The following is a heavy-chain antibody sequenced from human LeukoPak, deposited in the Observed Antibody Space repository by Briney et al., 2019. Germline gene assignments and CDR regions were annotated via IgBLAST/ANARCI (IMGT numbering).Heavy chain of an antibody. CDR3: ARDKWGGFDY. Sequence: GSLRLSCAASGFTFSSYEMNWVRQAPGKGLEWVSYISSSGSTIYYADSAKGRFTISRVNAKNSLYLQMNSLRAEDTAVYYCARDKWGGFDYWGQGTLVTVSS. D-gene: IGHD7-27*01. CDR1: GFTFSSYE. V-gene: IGHV3-48*03. J-gene: IGHJ4*02. CDR2: ISSSGSTI.